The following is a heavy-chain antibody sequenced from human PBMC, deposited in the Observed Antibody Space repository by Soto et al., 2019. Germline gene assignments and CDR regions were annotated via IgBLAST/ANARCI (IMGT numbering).Heavy chain of an antibody. D-gene: IGHD2-2*01. Sequence: GASVKVSCKTSGYTFTKYGINWVRQAPGQGLEWMGWISTYNGNTKYAPKLQGRVTMTTDTSTTTAYMELRSLRSDDTAVYYCARVVPGAEAWFGPWGQGTLVTVSS. CDR3: ARVVPGAEAWFGP. J-gene: IGHJ5*02. V-gene: IGHV1-18*01. CDR2: ISTYNGNT. CDR1: GYTFTKYG.